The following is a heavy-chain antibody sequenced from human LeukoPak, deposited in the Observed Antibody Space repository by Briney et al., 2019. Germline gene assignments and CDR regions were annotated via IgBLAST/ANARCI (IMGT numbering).Heavy chain of an antibody. Sequence: PSETLSLTCTVSGGSITSGNYYWSWIRQPAGKGLEWIGRVYSSESTNYNPSPKSRVTISVDTSKNQFSLNLSSVTAADTAVYYCARGVILGASKYYFDSWGQGTLVTVSS. J-gene: IGHJ4*02. CDR1: GGSITSGNYY. V-gene: IGHV4-61*02. CDR2: VYSSEST. D-gene: IGHD3-3*01. CDR3: ARGVILGASKYYFDS.